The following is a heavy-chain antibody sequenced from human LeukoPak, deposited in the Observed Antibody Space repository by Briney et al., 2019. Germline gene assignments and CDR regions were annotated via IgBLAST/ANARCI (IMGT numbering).Heavy chain of an antibody. CDR3: ATRPGGYCSSTSCYVVDY. D-gene: IGHD2-2*01. Sequence: SETLSLTCTVSGGSISSYYWSWIRQPAGKGLEWIGRIYTSGSTNYNPSLKSRVTISVDKSKNQFSLKLSSVTAADTAVYYCATRPGGYCSSTSCYVVDYWGQGTLVTVSS. V-gene: IGHV4-4*07. CDR2: IYTSGST. CDR1: GGSISSYY. J-gene: IGHJ4*02.